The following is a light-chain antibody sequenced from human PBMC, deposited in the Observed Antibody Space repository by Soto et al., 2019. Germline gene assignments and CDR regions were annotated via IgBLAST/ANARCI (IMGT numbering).Light chain of an antibody. CDR2: GAS. J-gene: IGKJ4*01. CDR3: QQYNDWPPLT. Sequence: EIVITQSPATLSVSPGERATLSCRASQSVNYDLAWYQQKPGQAPRLLIYGASTRATGIPARFSGSGSGTEFTLTISSLQSEDFAVYYCQQYNDWPPLTFGGGTKVDIK. CDR1: QSVNYD. V-gene: IGKV3-15*01.